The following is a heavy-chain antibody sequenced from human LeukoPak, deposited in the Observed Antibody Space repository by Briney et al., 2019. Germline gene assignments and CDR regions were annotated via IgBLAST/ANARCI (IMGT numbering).Heavy chain of an antibody. J-gene: IGHJ6*02. D-gene: IGHD2-2*01. CDR1: GGTFSSDA. Sequence: ASVTVSCKASGGTFSSDAINWVRQAPGQGLEWMGRVTPTNGIADYAQKFQGRVTITADKSTNTVYMELSSLRSEDTAVYYCARVKCTTTTCYIYYYYGMDVWGQGTTVAVSS. CDR2: VTPTNGIA. CDR3: ARVKCTTTTCYIYYYYGMDV. V-gene: IGHV1-69*04.